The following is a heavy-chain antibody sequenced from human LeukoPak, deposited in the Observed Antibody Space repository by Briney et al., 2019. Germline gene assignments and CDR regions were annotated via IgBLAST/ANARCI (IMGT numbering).Heavy chain of an antibody. J-gene: IGHJ3*02. D-gene: IGHD3-9*01. CDR1: GLTFSSYT. Sequence: PGGSLRLSCAASGLTFSSYTMNWVRQAPGKGLEWVSSISSSSSYIYYADSVKGRFTISRDNAKNSLYLQMNSLRAEDTAVYYCARDTYDILTGYYKWAFDIWGQGTMVTVSS. CDR3: ARDTYDILTGYYKWAFDI. V-gene: IGHV3-21*06. CDR2: ISSSSSYI.